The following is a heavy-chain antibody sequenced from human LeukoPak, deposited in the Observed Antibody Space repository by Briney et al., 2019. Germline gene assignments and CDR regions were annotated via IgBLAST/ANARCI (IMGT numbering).Heavy chain of an antibody. Sequence: EASVKVSCKASGYTFTGYYMHWVRQAPGQGLEWIGWINPNSGGTNYAQKFQGRVTMTRDTSISTAYMELSRLRSDDTAVYYCARGNSYGYQPPLGYWGQGTLVTVSS. V-gene: IGHV1-2*02. CDR1: GYTFTGYY. CDR2: INPNSGGT. D-gene: IGHD5-18*01. J-gene: IGHJ4*02. CDR3: ARGNSYGYQPPLGY.